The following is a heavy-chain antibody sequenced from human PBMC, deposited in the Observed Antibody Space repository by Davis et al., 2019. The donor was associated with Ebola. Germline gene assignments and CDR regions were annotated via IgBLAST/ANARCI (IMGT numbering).Heavy chain of an antibody. Sequence: GESLKISCKASGYRFSNYWIGWVRQMPGRGLEWMGIIYPGDSDTRYSPSFQGQVTVSADKSISTAYLQWSSLKASDTAMYYCARRRVIHDLSTNDYFDIWGQGTLVTVSS. D-gene: IGHD5/OR15-5a*01. V-gene: IGHV5-51*01. CDR2: IYPGDSDT. CDR3: ARRRVIHDLSTNDYFDI. J-gene: IGHJ4*02. CDR1: GYRFSNYW.